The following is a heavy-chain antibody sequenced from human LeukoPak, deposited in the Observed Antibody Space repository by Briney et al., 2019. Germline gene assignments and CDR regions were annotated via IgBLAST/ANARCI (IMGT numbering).Heavy chain of an antibody. D-gene: IGHD3-22*01. CDR1: GGTFSSYG. CDR2: IIPIFATA. V-gene: IGHV1-69*05. J-gene: IGHJ4*02. Sequence: SVKVSCKASGGTFSSYGISWVRQAPGQGLEWMGTIIPIFATANYAQKFQGRVTITTDESTSTAYMELSSLRSEDTAVYYCAKTITYYYDNSAYPSFDYWGQGTLVTVSS. CDR3: AKTITYYYDNSAYPSFDY.